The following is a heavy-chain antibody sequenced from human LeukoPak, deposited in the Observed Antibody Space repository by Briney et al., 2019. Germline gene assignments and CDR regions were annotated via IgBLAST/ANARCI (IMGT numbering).Heavy chain of an antibody. CDR2: ISAYNGNT. V-gene: IGHV1-18*01. Sequence: ASVKVSCKASGYTFTSYGISWVRQAPGQGLEWMGWISAYNGNTNYAQKLQGRVTMTTDTSTSTAYMELSRLRSDDTAVYYCARDLVRGIYRDYYYYMDVWGKGTTVTISS. J-gene: IGHJ6*03. D-gene: IGHD3-10*01. CDR3: ARDLVRGIYRDYYYYMDV. CDR1: GYTFTSYG.